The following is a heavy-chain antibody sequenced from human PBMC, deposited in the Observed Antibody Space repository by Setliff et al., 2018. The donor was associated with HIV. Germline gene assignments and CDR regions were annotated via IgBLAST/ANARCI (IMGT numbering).Heavy chain of an antibody. CDR3: ASQGWGTAFDI. V-gene: IGHV1-18*01. CDR2: ISAYNGNT. Sequence: ASVKVSCKASGYTFTSYGFNWVRQAPGQGLEWMGWISAYNGNTNYAQKLQGRVTMTTDTSTSTAYMELRSLRTDDTAVYYCASQGWGTAFDIWGQGTMVTVSS. CDR1: GYTFTSYG. J-gene: IGHJ3*02. D-gene: IGHD7-27*01.